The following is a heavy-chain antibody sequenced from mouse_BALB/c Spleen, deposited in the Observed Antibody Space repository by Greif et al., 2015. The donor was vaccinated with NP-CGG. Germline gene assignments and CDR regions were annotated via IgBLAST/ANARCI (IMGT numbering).Heavy chain of an antibody. V-gene: IGHV14-3*02. CDR3: PRWDWYFDV. CDR2: MYXANGNT. J-gene: IGHJ1*01. Sequence: EVQRHQSGAELVKPGASVKLSCTASGFNIKDTYMHWVKQRPEQGLECTGRMYXANGNTKYDPKFQGKATITADTSSNTAFLELSSLTSEDTSVYYCPRWDWYFDVWGPGTTVTVSS. CDR1: GFNIKDTY.